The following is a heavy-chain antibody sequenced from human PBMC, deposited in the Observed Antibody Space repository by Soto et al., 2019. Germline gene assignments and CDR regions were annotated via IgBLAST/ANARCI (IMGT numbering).Heavy chain of an antibody. CDR1: GGTFSSYA. CDR2: IIPIFGTA. J-gene: IGHJ4*02. V-gene: IGHV1-69*06. Sequence: SVKVSCKASGGTFSSYAISWVRQAPGQGLERMGGIIPIFGTANYAQKFQGRVTITADKSTSTAYMELSSLRSEDTAVYYCARVSSSAVDTAMGPFDYWGQGTLVTVAS. D-gene: IGHD5-18*01. CDR3: ARVSSSAVDTAMGPFDY.